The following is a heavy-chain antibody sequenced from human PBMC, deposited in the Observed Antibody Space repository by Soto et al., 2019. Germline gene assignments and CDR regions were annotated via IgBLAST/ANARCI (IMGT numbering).Heavy chain of an antibody. Sequence: ASAKVSCKASGYTFTSYYMHCGRQPPGQGVEWMGIKKPSGGSTSYAQKCQSRVTMTRDTSTSTVYMELSSLRSEDTAVYYCARVMIVEVTQPYGMDVWGQGTTVTVSS. CDR2: KKPSGGST. D-gene: IGHD3-22*01. V-gene: IGHV1-46*01. CDR1: GYTFTSYY. J-gene: IGHJ6*02. CDR3: ARVMIVEVTQPYGMDV.